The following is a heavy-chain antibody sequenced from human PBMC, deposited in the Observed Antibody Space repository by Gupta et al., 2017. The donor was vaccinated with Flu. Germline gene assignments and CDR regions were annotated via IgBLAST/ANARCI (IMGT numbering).Heavy chain of an antibody. Sequence: QVQLVESGGGVVQPGRSLRLSCAASGFTFSSYGMHWVRPAPGKGLEWVAVISYDGSNKYYADSVKGRFTISRDNSKNTLYLQMNSLRAEDTAVYYCAKDRLYTIKYSSSRYVGMDVWGQGTTVTVSS. CDR2: ISYDGSNK. CDR3: AKDRLYTIKYSSSRYVGMDV. V-gene: IGHV3-30*18. J-gene: IGHJ6*02. D-gene: IGHD6-13*01. CDR1: GFTFSSYG.